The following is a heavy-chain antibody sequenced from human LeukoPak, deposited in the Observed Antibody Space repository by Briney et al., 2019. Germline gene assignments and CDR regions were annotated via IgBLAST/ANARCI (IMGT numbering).Heavy chain of an antibody. V-gene: IGHV4-4*07. CDR3: ARGHPEYYYDSSGYHRRFDY. D-gene: IGHD3-22*01. Sequence: SETLSLTCTVSGGSISSYYWSWIRQPAGKGLEWIGRIYTSESPTYNPSLKSRVTTSLDTSKDQFSLKLSSVTAADTAVYYCARGHPEYYYDSSGYHRRFDYWGQGTLVTVSS. CDR1: GGSISSYY. CDR2: IYTSESP. J-gene: IGHJ4*02.